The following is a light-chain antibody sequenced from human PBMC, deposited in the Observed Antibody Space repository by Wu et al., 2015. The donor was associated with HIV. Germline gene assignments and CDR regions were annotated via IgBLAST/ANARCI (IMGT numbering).Light chain of an antibody. V-gene: IGKV1-9*01. CDR3: QQVTQYPYT. J-gene: IGKJ2*01. Sequence: DIQLTQSPSFLSASVGDRVTISRRASQGIRSYLAWYQQKPGKAPNLLIYAASTLHDGVPSRFSGGGSGTDFTLTINSLQPEDFATYFCQQVTQYPYTFGQGTRVQIK. CDR1: QGIRSY. CDR2: AAS.